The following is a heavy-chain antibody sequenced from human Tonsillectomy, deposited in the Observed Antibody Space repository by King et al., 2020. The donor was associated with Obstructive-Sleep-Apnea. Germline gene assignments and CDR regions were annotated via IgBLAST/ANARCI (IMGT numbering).Heavy chain of an antibody. CDR1: GGSFSGYF. CDR3: AKGAGSFDP. CDR2: INLVGNT. J-gene: IGHJ5*02. V-gene: IGHV4-34*01. D-gene: IGHD2-15*01. Sequence: VQLQQWGAGLLKPLETLSLTCAVYGGSFSGYFWSWIRQPPGKGLEWIGEINLVGNTNYNPSLKSRVTISIDTTKNQFSLKLTSVTAADTAVYYCAKGAGSFDPWGQGSLVTVSS.